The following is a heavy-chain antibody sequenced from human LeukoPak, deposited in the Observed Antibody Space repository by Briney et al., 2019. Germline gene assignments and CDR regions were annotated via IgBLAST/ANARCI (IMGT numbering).Heavy chain of an antibody. CDR2: IYYSGST. CDR1: GGSISSYY. D-gene: IGHD5-12*01. CDR3: ARWCDGVATPGDAFDI. Sequence: PSETLSLTCTVSGGSISSYYWSWIRQPPGKGLEWIGYIYYSGSTNYNPSLKSRVTISVNTSKNQFSLQLNSVTPEDTAVYYCARWCDGVATPGDAFDIWGQGTMVTVSS. J-gene: IGHJ3*02. V-gene: IGHV4-59*12.